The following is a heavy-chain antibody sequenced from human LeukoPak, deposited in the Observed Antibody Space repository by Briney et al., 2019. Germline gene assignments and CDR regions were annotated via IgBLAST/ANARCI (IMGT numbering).Heavy chain of an antibody. Sequence: SETLSLTCTVSGGSISSYYWSWIRQPPGKGLEWIGYIYYSGSTYYNPSLRSRVTISVDTSKNQFSLKLSSVTAADTAVYYCARLSSGSYYWFDYWGQGTLVTVSS. CDR1: GGSISSYY. CDR3: ARLSSGSYYWFDY. V-gene: IGHV4-59*04. J-gene: IGHJ4*02. CDR2: IYYSGST. D-gene: IGHD1-26*01.